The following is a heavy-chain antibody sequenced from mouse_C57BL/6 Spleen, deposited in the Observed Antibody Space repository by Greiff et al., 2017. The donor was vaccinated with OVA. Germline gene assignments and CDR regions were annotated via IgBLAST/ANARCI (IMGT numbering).Heavy chain of an antibody. CDR3: ARREGYGWFAY. V-gene: IGHV1-50*01. Sequence: QVQLQQPGAELVKPGASVKLSCKASGYTFTSYWMQWVKQRPGQGLEWIGEIDPSDSYTNYNQKFKGKATLTVDTSSRTAYMQLSSLTSEDSAVYYCARREGYGWFAYWGQGTLVTVSA. CDR2: IDPSDSYT. CDR1: GYTFTSYW. J-gene: IGHJ3*01. D-gene: IGHD1-1*02.